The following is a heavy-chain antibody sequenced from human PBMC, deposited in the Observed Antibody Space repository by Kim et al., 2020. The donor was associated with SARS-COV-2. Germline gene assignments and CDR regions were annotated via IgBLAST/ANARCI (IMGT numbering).Heavy chain of an antibody. CDR3: ARSTGGGREPKDY. D-gene: IGHD1-1*01. Sequence: GGSLRLSCAASGFTFSSYSMNWVRQAPGKGLEWVSSISSSSSYIYYADSVKGRFTISRDNAKNSLYLQMNSLRAEDTAVYYCARSTGGGREPKDYWGQGTLVTVSS. CDR1: GFTFSSYS. CDR2: ISSSSSYI. V-gene: IGHV3-21*01. J-gene: IGHJ4*02.